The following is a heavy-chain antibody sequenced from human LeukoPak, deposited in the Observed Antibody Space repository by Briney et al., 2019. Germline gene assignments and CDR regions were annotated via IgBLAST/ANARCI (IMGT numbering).Heavy chain of an antibody. J-gene: IGHJ4*02. V-gene: IGHV3-74*01. CDR3: VTFYETY. D-gene: IGHD2/OR15-2a*01. CDR1: GTYW. Sequence: PGGSLRLSCAASGTYWMHWVRQAPGKGLVWVSHINSDGSWTGYADSVKGRFTIPKDNAKNTVSLQMNNLRAEDTAVYYCVTFYETYWGRGTLVTVSS. CDR2: INSDGSWT.